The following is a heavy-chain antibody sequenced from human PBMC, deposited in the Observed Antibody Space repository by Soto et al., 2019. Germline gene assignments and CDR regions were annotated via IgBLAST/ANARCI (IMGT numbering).Heavy chain of an antibody. Sequence: EVQLVESGGGLVQPGESLRLSCVASGFTFSYYWMHWVRQGPGKGLVWVSRIHSDGSSTTYADSVKGRFTISRDNAKNTLYLPMNSLRAEATAVYYCARGERGAFDIWGQGTVVTVSS. CDR3: ARGERGAFDI. V-gene: IGHV3-74*01. D-gene: IGHD1-1*01. CDR1: GFTFSYYW. CDR2: IHSDGSST. J-gene: IGHJ3*02.